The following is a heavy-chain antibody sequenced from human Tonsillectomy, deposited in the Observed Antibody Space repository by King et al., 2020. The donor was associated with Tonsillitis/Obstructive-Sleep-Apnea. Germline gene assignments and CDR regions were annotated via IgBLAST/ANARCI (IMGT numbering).Heavy chain of an antibody. V-gene: IGHV1-18*01. CDR2: ISAYNGNT. CDR3: ARAFCSTTSCHANWFDP. J-gene: IGHJ5*02. D-gene: IGHD2-2*01. CDR1: GYTFTSYG. Sequence: QLVQSGAEVKKPGASVKVSCKASGYTFTSYGISWVRQAPGQGLEWMGWISAYNGNTNFAQKLQGRVTMTTDTSTSTAYMELRSLRSDDTAVYYCARAFCSTTSCHANWFDPWGQGTLVTVSS.